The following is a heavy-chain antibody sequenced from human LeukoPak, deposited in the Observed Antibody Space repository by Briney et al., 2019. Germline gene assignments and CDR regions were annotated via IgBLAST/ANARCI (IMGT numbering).Heavy chain of an antibody. CDR1: GGSISSYY. D-gene: IGHD5-12*01. V-gene: IGHV4-59*01. Sequence: PSETLSLTCTVSGGSISSYYWSWIRQPPGKGLEWIGYIYYSGSTNYNPSLKSRVTISVDTSKNQFSLKLSSVTAADTAVYYCARDCGYLKAIDYWGQGTLVTVSS. J-gene: IGHJ4*02. CDR2: IYYSGST. CDR3: ARDCGYLKAIDY.